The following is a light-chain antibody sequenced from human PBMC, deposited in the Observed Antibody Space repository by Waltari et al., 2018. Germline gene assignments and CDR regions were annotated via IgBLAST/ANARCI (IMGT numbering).Light chain of an antibody. CDR3: SSYTSSSTWV. CDR1: SSDVGGYNS. V-gene: IGLV2-14*01. Sequence: QSPLTQPASVSGSPGQSITISCPRTSSDVGGYNSVSWYQQHPGKAPKLMIYDVSNRPSGVSNRFSGSKSGNTASLTISGLQAEDEADYYCSSYTSSSTWVFGGGTKLTVL. CDR2: DVS. J-gene: IGLJ3*02.